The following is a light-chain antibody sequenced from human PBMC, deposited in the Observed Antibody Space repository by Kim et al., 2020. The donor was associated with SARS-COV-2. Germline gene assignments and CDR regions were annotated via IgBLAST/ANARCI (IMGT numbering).Light chain of an antibody. J-gene: IGLJ2*01. CDR1: SSDVWSYNL. Sequence: PISIACTGTSSDVWSYNLVSWYQQHPGKAPKLMIYEVSKRPSGVSDRFSGSKSGNTASLTISGLQAEDEADYYCCSYAGSSTSVVFGGGTQLTVL. CDR2: EVS. CDR3: CSYAGSSTSVV. V-gene: IGLV2-23*02.